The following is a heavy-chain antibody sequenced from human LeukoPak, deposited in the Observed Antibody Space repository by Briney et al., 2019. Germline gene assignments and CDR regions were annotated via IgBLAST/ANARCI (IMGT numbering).Heavy chain of an antibody. J-gene: IGHJ6*02. CDR3: ARGFGELSEGYGMDV. V-gene: IGHV3-21*01. CDR1: GFTFSSYS. CDR2: IRSSSSYI. Sequence: GGSLRLSCAASGFTFSSYSMNWVRQAPGKGLEWVSCIRSSSSYIYYAGSVKDGFTITRDNAKNSLYLQMNILRAEDTAVYYCARGFGELSEGYGMDVWGQGTTVTVSS. D-gene: IGHD3-10*01.